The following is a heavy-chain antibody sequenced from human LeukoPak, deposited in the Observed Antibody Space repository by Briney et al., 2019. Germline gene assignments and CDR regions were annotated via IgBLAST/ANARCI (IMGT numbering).Heavy chain of an antibody. Sequence: SETLSPTCTVSGGSISSSSYYWGWISQPPGKGLEWIGSIYYSGSTYYNPSLKSRVTISVDTSKNQFSLKLSSVTAADTAVYYCARLAGYDFWSGYYISRAYFDYWGQGTLVTVSS. CDR3: ARLAGYDFWSGYYISRAYFDY. V-gene: IGHV4-39*01. CDR1: GGSISSSSYY. CDR2: IYYSGST. D-gene: IGHD3-3*01. J-gene: IGHJ4*02.